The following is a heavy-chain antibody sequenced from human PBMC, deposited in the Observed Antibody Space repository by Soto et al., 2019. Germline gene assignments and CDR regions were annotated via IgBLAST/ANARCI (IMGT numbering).Heavy chain of an antibody. CDR2: FDPGDGEI. CDR1: GYTFTSYG. V-gene: IGHV1-24*01. J-gene: IGHJ4*02. CDR3: TTSHTRGSYHFDY. Sequence: GASVKVSCKASGYTFTSYGISWVRQAPGKGLEWMGGFDPGDGEIVYAQDFQGRVTMTEDTSTDTAYMELSSLRSEDTALYYCTTSHTRGSYHFDYWGQGTKVTVSS. D-gene: IGHD1-26*01.